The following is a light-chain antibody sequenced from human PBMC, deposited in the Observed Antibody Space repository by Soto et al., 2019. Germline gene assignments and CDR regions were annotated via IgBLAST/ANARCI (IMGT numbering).Light chain of an antibody. CDR2: SNN. CDR1: SSNIGSNT. Sequence: QSVLTQPPSASGTPGQRVTISCSGSSSNIGSNTVKWYQQLPGTAPKLLIYSNNQRPSGVPDGFSGAKSCTSAALAISGVQYEDDADYYCAAWDDSLNGVVFGGGTKVTVL. CDR3: AAWDDSLNGVV. V-gene: IGLV1-44*01. J-gene: IGLJ2*01.